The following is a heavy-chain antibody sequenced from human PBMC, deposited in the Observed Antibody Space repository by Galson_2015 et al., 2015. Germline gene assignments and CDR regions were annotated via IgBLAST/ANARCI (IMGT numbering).Heavy chain of an antibody. CDR1: GFTFSSYG. V-gene: IGHV3-33*01. Sequence: SLRLSCAASGFTFSSYGMHWVRQAPGKGLEWVAVIWYDGSNKYYADSVKGRFTISRDNSKNTLYLQMNSLRAEDTAVYYCARDRRYMTTVTTLGYWGQGTLVTVSS. CDR3: ARDRRYMTTVTTLGY. J-gene: IGHJ4*02. D-gene: IGHD4-17*01. CDR2: IWYDGSNK.